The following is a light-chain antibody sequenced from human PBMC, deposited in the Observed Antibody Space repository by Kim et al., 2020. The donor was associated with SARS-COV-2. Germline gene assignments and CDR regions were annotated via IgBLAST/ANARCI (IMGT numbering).Light chain of an antibody. Sequence: QSALTQPASVSGSPGQSITISCTGTGSDIGGYNFVSWYQQHPAKAPRLIIYDVNTRPSGVSSRFSGSKSGNTASLTISGLQAEDEAEYHCSSYSTTTTPVIFGGGTQLTVL. CDR1: GSDIGGYNF. CDR3: SSYSTTTTPVI. J-gene: IGLJ2*01. CDR2: DVN. V-gene: IGLV2-14*03.